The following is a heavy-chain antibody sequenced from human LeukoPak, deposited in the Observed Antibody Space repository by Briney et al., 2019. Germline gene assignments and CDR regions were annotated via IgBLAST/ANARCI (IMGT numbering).Heavy chain of an antibody. J-gene: IGHJ5*02. CDR1: GGSITSSY. CDR2: IHYTGST. Sequence: SETLSLTCTVSGGSITSSYWSWIRESPGKGLEWIGYIHYTGSTNYNPSLKSRVTMLIDTSKNQFSLKLSSVTAVDTAVYYCARGRYSAGDNWFDPWGQGTLVTVSS. V-gene: IGHV4-59*01. CDR3: ARGRYSAGDNWFDP. D-gene: IGHD3-9*01.